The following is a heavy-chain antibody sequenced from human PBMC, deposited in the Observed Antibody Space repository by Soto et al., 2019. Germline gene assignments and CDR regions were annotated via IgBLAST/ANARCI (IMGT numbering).Heavy chain of an antibody. V-gene: IGHV3-30*01. D-gene: IGHD6-13*01. J-gene: IGHJ4*02. CDR2: ISYDGTNK. CDR3: ARGDSNSWSDY. Sequence: QVQLVESGGGVAQPGRSLRLSCAASEFTFRSYAMDWVRQAPGKGLEWVAVISYDGTNKYYADSVKGRFTISRDNSKNTVSLQMNSLRPDDTAVYYCARGDSNSWSDYWGQGTLVTVSS. CDR1: EFTFRSYA.